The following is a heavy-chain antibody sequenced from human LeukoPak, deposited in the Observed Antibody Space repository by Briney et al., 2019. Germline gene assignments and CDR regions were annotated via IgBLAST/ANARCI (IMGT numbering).Heavy chain of an antibody. D-gene: IGHD6-13*01. J-gene: IGHJ4*02. CDR1: GFTFSSYW. CDR3: AKEKIRESSSWHNMDY. V-gene: IGHV3-74*01. CDR2: ISDDGSHT. Sequence: GGSLRLSCAASGFTFSSYWMHWVRQSPGKGLEWVSRISDDGSHTGYADSVKGRFTISRDNARNTLFLQMNSLRAEDTAVYYCAKEKIRESSSWHNMDYWGQGTLVTVSS.